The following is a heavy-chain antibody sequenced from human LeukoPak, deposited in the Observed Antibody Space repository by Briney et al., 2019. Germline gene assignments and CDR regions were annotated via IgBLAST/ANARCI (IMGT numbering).Heavy chain of an antibody. Sequence: GGSLQISCKGSGYSFTIYWIGGVRPATGQGLEWRGWMNPNSGNTGYAQNFQGRVNMTRDTSIDTAYMELTSLRYEDTAVYYCARDYYGSKSSSFDPWGQGTLVTVSS. V-gene: IGHV1-8*02. CDR3: ARDYYGSKSSSFDP. D-gene: IGHD3-10*01. CDR1: GYSFTIYW. J-gene: IGHJ5*02. CDR2: MNPNSGNT.